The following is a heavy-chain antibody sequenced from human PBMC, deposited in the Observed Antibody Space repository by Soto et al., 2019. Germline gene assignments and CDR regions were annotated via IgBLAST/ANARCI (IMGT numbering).Heavy chain of an antibody. D-gene: IGHD2-8*01. V-gene: IGHV6-1*01. CDR2: TYYSSTWHN. Sequence: SQTLSLTCDISGDSVSTNTATWNWIRQSPSRGLEWLGRTYYSSTWHNEYAGSVTSRIAINPDTSKNQFSLHLNSVTPEDTAVYSCARATHGAHWFDPWGQGTLVTVSS. CDR1: GDSVSTNTAT. J-gene: IGHJ5*02. CDR3: ARATHGAHWFDP.